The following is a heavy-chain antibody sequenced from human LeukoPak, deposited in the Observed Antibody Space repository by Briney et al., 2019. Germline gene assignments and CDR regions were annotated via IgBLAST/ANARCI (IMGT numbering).Heavy chain of an antibody. D-gene: IGHD3-22*01. CDR2: TYYSSKWYY. Sequence: SQTLSLTCVISGDSVSSNSAAWDWIRQSPSRGLEWLGRTYYSSKWYYNYAVSVKDRIIINPDISKNQFSLQLNSVTPEDTAVYYCASYYYHYWGQGTLVTVSS. CDR1: GDSVSSNSAA. V-gene: IGHV6-1*01. CDR3: ASYYYHY. J-gene: IGHJ4*02.